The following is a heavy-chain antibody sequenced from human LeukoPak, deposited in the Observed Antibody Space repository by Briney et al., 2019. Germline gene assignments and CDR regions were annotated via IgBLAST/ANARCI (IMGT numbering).Heavy chain of an antibody. J-gene: IGHJ4*02. CDR1: GYTFTKYD. D-gene: IGHD2-2*01. V-gene: IGHV1-18*01. CDR2: ISAYNGNT. Sequence: ASVKVSCKASGYTFTKYDMNWVRQAPGQGLEWMGWISAYNGNTNYAQKLQGRVTMTTDTSTSTAYMELRSLRSDDTAVYYCAIIMGTGSYWGQGTLVTVSS. CDR3: AIIMGTGSY.